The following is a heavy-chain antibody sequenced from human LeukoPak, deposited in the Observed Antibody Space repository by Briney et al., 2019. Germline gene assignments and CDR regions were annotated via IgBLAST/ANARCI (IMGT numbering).Heavy chain of an antibody. CDR2: IKQDGGEK. CDR3: AREGAYEDDFDY. CDR1: GFTFRNYW. D-gene: IGHD3-3*01. V-gene: IGHV3-7*01. Sequence: GGSLRLSCVGSGFTFRNYWMSWVRQAPGKGLEWVAKIKQDGGEKYYVDSVKGRFTISRDNAKKSLYLQMNSLRAEDTALYFCAREGAYEDDFDYWGQGTLVTVSS. J-gene: IGHJ4*02.